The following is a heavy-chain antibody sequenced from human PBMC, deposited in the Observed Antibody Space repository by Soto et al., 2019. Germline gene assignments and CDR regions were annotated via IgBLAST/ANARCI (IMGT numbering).Heavy chain of an antibody. J-gene: IGHJ1*01. V-gene: IGHV1-69*02. CDR1: GGTFSSYT. D-gene: IGHD3-22*01. CDR3: ASQYYYDSSGYYHDEYFQH. Sequence: QVQLVQSGAEVKKPGSSVKVSCKASGGTFSSYTISWVRQAPGQGLEWMGRIIPILGIANYAQKFQGRVTITADKSTGTAYMELSSLRSEDTAVYYCASQYYYDSSGYYHDEYFQHWGQGTLVTVSS. CDR2: IIPILGIA.